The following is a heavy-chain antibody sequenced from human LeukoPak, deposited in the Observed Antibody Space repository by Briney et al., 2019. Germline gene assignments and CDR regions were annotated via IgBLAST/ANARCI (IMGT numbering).Heavy chain of an antibody. V-gene: IGHV1-2*02. CDR3: ARGLRGLTPGGNDY. CDR1: GYTFTGYY. J-gene: IGHJ4*02. CDR2: INPNSGGT. D-gene: IGHD4-23*01. Sequence: GASVKVSCKASGYTFTGYYMHWVRQAPGQGLEWMGWINPNSGGTNYAQKFQGRVTMTRDTSISTAYMELGRLRSDDTAVYYCARGLRGLTPGGNDYWGQGTLVTVSS.